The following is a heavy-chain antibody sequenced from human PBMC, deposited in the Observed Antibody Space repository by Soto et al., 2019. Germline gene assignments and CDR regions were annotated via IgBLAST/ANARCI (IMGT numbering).Heavy chain of an antibody. Sequence: PVGSLRLSCAASGFTFSSYGMHWVRQAPGKGLEWVAVIWYDGSNKYYADSVKGRFTISRDNSKNTLYLQMNSLRAEDTAVYYCARDRSTYYDFWSGYHGFDYGMDVWGQGTTVTVSS. CDR2: IWYDGSNK. D-gene: IGHD3-3*01. CDR1: GFTFSSYG. CDR3: ARDRSTYYDFWSGYHGFDYGMDV. J-gene: IGHJ6*02. V-gene: IGHV3-33*01.